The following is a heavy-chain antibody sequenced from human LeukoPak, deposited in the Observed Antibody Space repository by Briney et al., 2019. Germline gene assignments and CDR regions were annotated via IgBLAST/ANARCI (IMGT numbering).Heavy chain of an antibody. D-gene: IGHD3-22*01. Sequence: GGSLRLSCAASGFTFDDYAMHWVRQVPGKGLEWVSGISWNSGSIGYADSVKGRFTISRDNAKNSLYLQMNSLRAEDTALYYCAKPTHYDDAFDIWGQGTMVTVSS. CDR2: ISWNSGSI. CDR1: GFTFDDYA. V-gene: IGHV3-9*01. J-gene: IGHJ3*02. CDR3: AKPTHYDDAFDI.